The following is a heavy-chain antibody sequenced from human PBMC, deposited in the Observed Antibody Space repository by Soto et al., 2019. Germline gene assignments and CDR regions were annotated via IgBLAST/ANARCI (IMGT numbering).Heavy chain of an antibody. J-gene: IGHJ4*02. V-gene: IGHV1-69*04. CDR2: IIPILGIA. CDR1: GGTFSSYT. CDR3: ARDFPPGSGSYYNSYYFDY. Sequence: ASVKVSCKASGGTFSSYTISWVRQALGKGLGWMGRIIPILGIANYAQKFQGRVTITADKSTSTAYMELSSLRSEDTAVYYCARDFPPGSGSYYNSYYFDYWGQGTLVTVSS. D-gene: IGHD3-10*01.